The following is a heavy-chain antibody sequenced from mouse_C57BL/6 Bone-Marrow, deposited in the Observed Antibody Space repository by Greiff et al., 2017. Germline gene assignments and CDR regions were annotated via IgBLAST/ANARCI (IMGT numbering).Heavy chain of an antibody. Sequence: KESCKASGYTFTCYWMHWVKQRPGRGLEWIGRIDPNSGGTKYNEKFKSKATLTVDKPSSTAYMQLSSLTSEDSAVYYCAREIYYYRWDAMDYWGQGTSVTVSS. D-gene: IGHD1-1*01. J-gene: IGHJ4*01. CDR2: IDPNSGGT. CDR3: AREIYYYRWDAMDY. CDR1: GYTFTCYW. V-gene: IGHV1-72*01.